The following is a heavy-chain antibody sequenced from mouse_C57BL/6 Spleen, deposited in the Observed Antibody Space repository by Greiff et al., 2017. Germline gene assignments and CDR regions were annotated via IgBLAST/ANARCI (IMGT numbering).Heavy chain of an antibody. V-gene: IGHV1-4*01. CDR3: ARTVDGYYVGY. Sequence: VKLVESGAELARPGASVKMSCKASGYTFTSYTMHWVKQRPGQGLEWIGYINPSSGYTKYNQKFKDKATLTADESSSTAYMQLSSLTSEDSAVYYCARTVDGYYVGYWGQGTTLTVSS. CDR1: GYTFTSYT. D-gene: IGHD2-3*01. CDR2: INPSSGYT. J-gene: IGHJ2*01.